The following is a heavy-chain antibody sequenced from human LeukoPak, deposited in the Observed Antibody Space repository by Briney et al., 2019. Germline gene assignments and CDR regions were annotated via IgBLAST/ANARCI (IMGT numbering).Heavy chain of an antibody. CDR1: GFTFSSYA. D-gene: IGHD6-13*01. Sequence: GGSLRLSCAASGFTFSSYAMHWVRQAPGKGLEWVAVISYDGSNKYYADSVKGRFTISRDNSKNTLYLQMNSLRAEDTAVYYCAKTFTGYTSSWYADYWGQGTLVTVSS. V-gene: IGHV3-30-3*02. J-gene: IGHJ4*02. CDR3: AKTFTGYTSSWYADY. CDR2: ISYDGSNK.